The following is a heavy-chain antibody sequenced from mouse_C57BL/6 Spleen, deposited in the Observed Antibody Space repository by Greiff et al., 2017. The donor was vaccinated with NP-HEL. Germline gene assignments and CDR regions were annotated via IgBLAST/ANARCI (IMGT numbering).Heavy chain of an antibody. D-gene: IGHD1-1*01. CDR3: ARGGYYGSSYRFAD. Sequence: EVQLQQSGPELVKPGASVKISCKASGYTFTDYYMNWVKQSPGKSLEWIGDINPNDGGTSYNQKFKGKATLTVDKSSSTAYMELRSLTSEDAAVYYCARGGYYGSSYRFADWGQGTLVTVAA. CDR2: INPNDGGT. CDR1: GYTFTDYY. V-gene: IGHV1-26*01. J-gene: IGHJ3*01.